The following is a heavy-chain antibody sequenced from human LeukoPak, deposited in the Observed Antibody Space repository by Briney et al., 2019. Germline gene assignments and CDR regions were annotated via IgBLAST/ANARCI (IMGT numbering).Heavy chain of an antibody. D-gene: IGHD1-26*01. V-gene: IGHV3-7*04. J-gene: IGHJ4*02. CDR1: GFTFENYW. CDR2: MKEGGSEK. CDR3: ARGGSRGSLDN. Sequence: GGSLRLSCAASGFTFENYWMIWVRQAPGKGLEWVAHMKEGGSEKYYADSVEGRFTISRDNAKNSLYLEMNGLRVEDTAVYYCARGGSRGSLDNWGQGALVTVSS.